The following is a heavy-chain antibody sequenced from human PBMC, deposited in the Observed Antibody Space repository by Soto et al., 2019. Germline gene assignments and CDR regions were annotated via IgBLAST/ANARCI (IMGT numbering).Heavy chain of an antibody. CDR1: GFTFSSYG. CDR2: ISYDGSNK. CDR3: ARDHRYCSSTSCYAGKGDY. V-gene: IGHV3-30*03. J-gene: IGHJ4*02. D-gene: IGHD2-2*01. Sequence: GGSLRLSCAASGFTFSSYGMHWVRQAPGKGLEWVAVISYDGSNKYYADSVKGRFTISRDNSKNTLYLQMNSLRAEDTAVYYCARDHRYCSSTSCYAGKGDYWGQGTLVTVSS.